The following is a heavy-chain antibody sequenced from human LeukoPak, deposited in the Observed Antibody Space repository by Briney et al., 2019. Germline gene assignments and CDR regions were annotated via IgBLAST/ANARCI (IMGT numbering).Heavy chain of an antibody. D-gene: IGHD1-26*01. CDR1: GFTFSYYG. CDR2: IWYDGSKA. CDR3: ARAFSGSIGLDC. J-gene: IGHJ4*02. Sequence: GGSLRLSCAASGFTFSYYGMHWVRQAPGKGLEWVALIWYDGSKAYYADSVKGRFTISRDNSKNTLYLQINSLRVEDTAMYYCARAFSGSIGLDCWGQGTLVTVSS. V-gene: IGHV3-33*01.